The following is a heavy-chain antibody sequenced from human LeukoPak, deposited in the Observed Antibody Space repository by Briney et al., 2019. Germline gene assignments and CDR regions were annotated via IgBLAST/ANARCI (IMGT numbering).Heavy chain of an antibody. J-gene: IGHJ3*02. CDR1: GYTFTSYD. V-gene: IGHV1-8*02. CDR2: MNPNSGNT. CDR3: ASMHRQRLLGQFSSDAFDI. D-gene: IGHD6-25*01. Sequence: ASVTVSCKASGYTFTSYDFNWVRQATGQGLEWMGWMNPNSGNTGYAQKFQGRVAMTSNTSISTAYMELSSLRSEDTAVYYCASMHRQRLLGQFSSDAFDIWGQGTKVTVSS.